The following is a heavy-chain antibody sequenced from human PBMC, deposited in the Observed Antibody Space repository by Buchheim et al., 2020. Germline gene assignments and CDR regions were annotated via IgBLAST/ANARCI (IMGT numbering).Heavy chain of an antibody. V-gene: IGHV4-34*01. Sequence: QVQLQQCGAGLLKPSETLSLTCAVYGGSFSGYYWSWIRQPPGKGLEWIGEINHSGSTNYNPSLMSRVTISVDTYKNQSLLKLSSVTAADTAVYYWARGFVRGSGSYYTRLGYYFDYWGQGTL. D-gene: IGHD3-10*01. J-gene: IGHJ4*02. CDR3: ARGFVRGSGSYYTRLGYYFDY. CDR1: GGSFSGYY. CDR2: INHSGST.